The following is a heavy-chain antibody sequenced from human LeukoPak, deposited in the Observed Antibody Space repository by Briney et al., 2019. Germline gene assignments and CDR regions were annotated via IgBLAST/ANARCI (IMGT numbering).Heavy chain of an antibody. CDR3: ARQGGSGSYDYGMDV. Sequence: TASETLSLTCAVYGGSFSGYYWSWIRQPPGKGLEWIGYIYYSGSTNYNPSLKSRVTISVDTSKNQSSLKLSSVTAADTAVYYCARQGGSGSYDYGMDVWGQGTTVTVSS. D-gene: IGHD3-10*01. CDR2: IYYSGST. V-gene: IGHV4-59*08. CDR1: GGSFSGYY. J-gene: IGHJ6*02.